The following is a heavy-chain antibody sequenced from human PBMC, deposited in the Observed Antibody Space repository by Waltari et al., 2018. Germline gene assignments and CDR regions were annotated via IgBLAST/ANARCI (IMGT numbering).Heavy chain of an antibody. V-gene: IGHV1-69*13. D-gene: IGHD3-3*01. CDR1: GYTFTSYG. J-gene: IGHJ3*02. CDR2: VIPIFGTA. Sequence: QVQLVQSGAEVKKPGASVKVSCKASGYTFTSYGISWVRQAPGQGLEWMGGVIPIFGTANYAQKFQGRVTITADESTSTAYMELSSLRSEDTAVYYCARVVRDTGDFWSGHVMYDAFDIWGQGTMVTVSS. CDR3: ARVVRDTGDFWSGHVMYDAFDI.